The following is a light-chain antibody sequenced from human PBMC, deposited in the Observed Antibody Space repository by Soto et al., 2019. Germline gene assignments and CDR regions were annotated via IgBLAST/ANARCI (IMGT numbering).Light chain of an antibody. CDR2: DVN. J-gene: IGLJ1*01. V-gene: IGLV2-14*01. CDR1: SGDVGAYDY. Sequence: QSALTQPASVSGSPGQSITISCTGTSGDVGAYDYVSWYQQHPGKAPRLMIYDVNNRPSGASNRFSGSKSGNTASLTISGLQAEDEADYYCSSFTNTYSYVFGTGTKLTVL. CDR3: SSFTNTYSYV.